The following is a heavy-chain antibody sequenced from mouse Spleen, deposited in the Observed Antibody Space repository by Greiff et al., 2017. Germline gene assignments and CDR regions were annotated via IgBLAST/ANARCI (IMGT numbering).Heavy chain of an antibody. CDR1: GFSLTSYG. CDR3: ASGGYDWFAY. CDR2: IWGGGST. Sequence: VHLVESGPGLVAPSQSLSITCTVSGFSLTSYGVDWVRQSPGKGLEWLGVIWGGGSTNYNSALKSRLSISKDNSKSQVFLKMNSLQTDDTAMYYCASGGYDWFAYWGQGTLVTVSA. V-gene: IGHV2-6*01. D-gene: IGHD2-2*01. J-gene: IGHJ3*01.